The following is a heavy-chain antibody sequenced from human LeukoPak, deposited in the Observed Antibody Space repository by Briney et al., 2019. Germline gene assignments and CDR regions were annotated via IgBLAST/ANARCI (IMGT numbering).Heavy chain of an antibody. CDR1: GLTFSDYA. J-gene: IGHJ6*03. CDR2: ITSGFTP. CDR3: ARSRGLDLHYYYYMDV. D-gene: IGHD3-10*01. Sequence: PGGSLRLSCAASGLTFSDYAMSWFRQAPGKGLEWVSGITSGFTPHYADSVKGRFTISRDNSKNTLYLQMGSLRVEDMAVYYCARSRGLDLHYYYYMDVWGKGTTVTVSS. V-gene: IGHV3-23*01.